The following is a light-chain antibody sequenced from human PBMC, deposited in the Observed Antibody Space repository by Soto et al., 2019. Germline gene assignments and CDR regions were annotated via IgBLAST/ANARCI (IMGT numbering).Light chain of an antibody. Sequence: DIHITQSPSTVSVSVGGTVSITFLASQTISSWLAWYQQKPGKAPKLLIYKAYTLKSGVTSRFSGSGSGTEFTLTISSLQPDDFATYYCQHYNSYSEAFGQGTKVDIK. CDR2: KAY. CDR3: QHYNSYSEA. J-gene: IGKJ1*01. CDR1: QTISSW. V-gene: IGKV1-5*03.